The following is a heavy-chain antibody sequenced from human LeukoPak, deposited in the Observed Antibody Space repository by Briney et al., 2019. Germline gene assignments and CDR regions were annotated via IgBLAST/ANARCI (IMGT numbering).Heavy chain of an antibody. Sequence: GGSLRLSCAASGFTFSNFWMHWVRQPPGKGLVWVSRIDTDGRTTTYADSVKGRFTISRDNARNTVYLQINSLRAEDTAVYYCATLNSFGHGYWGQGILVTVSS. D-gene: IGHD5-18*01. CDR2: IDTDGRTT. CDR1: GFTFSNFW. J-gene: IGHJ4*02. CDR3: ATLNSFGHGY. V-gene: IGHV3-74*01.